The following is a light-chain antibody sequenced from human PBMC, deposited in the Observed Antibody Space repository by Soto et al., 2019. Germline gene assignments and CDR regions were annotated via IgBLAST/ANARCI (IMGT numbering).Light chain of an antibody. J-gene: IGKJ5*01. Sequence: EIVMTQSPATLSVSPGERVSLSCRASQSIYDKLAWYQQKPGQTPRLLIFDASTRATGIPARFSGSGSGTEFTLTISGLQSEDFAIYYCQQYNKWPLITFGQGTRLEIK. CDR3: QQYNKWPLIT. CDR1: QSIYDK. CDR2: DAS. V-gene: IGKV3-15*01.